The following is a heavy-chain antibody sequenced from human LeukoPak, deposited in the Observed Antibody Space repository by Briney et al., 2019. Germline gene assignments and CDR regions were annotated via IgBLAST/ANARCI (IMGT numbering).Heavy chain of an antibody. V-gene: IGHV4-4*07. J-gene: IGHJ4*02. CDR3: ARDRYSSGLDY. CDR2: IYTSGST. Sequence: PSETLSLTCTVSRGSISSYYWSWIRQPAGKGLEWIGRIYTSGSTNYNPSLKSRVTISVDKSKNQFSLKLSSVTAADTAVYYCARDRYSSGLDYWGQGTLVTVSS. D-gene: IGHD6-19*01. CDR1: RGSISSYY.